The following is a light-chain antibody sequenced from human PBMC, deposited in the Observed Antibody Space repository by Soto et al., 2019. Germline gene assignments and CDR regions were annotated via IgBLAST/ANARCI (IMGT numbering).Light chain of an antibody. CDR1: QNINTW. Sequence: DIQMTQSPSTLSASVGDRVTITCRASQNINTWLAWYQQTPGKAPKLLFYKASSLESGVPSRFSGSGSGTEFTLTISCLQPDDFATYYCQQYSTYSVFTFGQGTRLESK. V-gene: IGKV1-5*03. J-gene: IGKJ2*01. CDR3: QQYSTYSVFT. CDR2: KAS.